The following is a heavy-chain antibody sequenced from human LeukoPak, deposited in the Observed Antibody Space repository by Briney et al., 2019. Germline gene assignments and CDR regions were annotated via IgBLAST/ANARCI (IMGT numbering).Heavy chain of an antibody. Sequence: PGRSLRLSCAASGFTFSSYGMHWVRQAPGKGLEWVAFTSHDGSDTGIADSVRGRFTVSRDNSKNSLYLQMDSLTPEDTAIYYCAKDGPTYWYFDVWGRGALVTVSS. V-gene: IGHV3-30*19. CDR1: GFTFSSYG. J-gene: IGHJ2*01. CDR3: AKDGPTYWYFDV. CDR2: TSHDGSDT.